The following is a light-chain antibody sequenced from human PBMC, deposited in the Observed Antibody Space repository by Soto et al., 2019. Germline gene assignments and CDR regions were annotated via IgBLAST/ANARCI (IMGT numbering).Light chain of an antibody. CDR1: QSIANF. V-gene: IGKV1-5*01. J-gene: IGKJ1*01. Sequence: DIQMTQSPSSLSASVGDRVTITCRASQSIANFLNWYQQKPGKAPKLLIYDASSLESGVPSRFSGSGSGTEFTLTISSLQPDDFATYYCQQYSSYWTFAQGTKVDIK. CDR2: DAS. CDR3: QQYSSYWT.